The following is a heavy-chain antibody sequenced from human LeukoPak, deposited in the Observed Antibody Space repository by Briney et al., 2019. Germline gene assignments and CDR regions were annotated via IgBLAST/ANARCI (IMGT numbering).Heavy chain of an antibody. J-gene: IGHJ4*02. CDR2: ISAYNGNT. CDR1: GYTFTSYG. CDR3: ARDLGEWLVPGYSVY. V-gene: IGHV1-18*01. Sequence: GASVKVSCKASGYTFTSYGISWVRQAPGQGLEWMGWISAYNGNTNYAQKLQGRVTMTTDTSTSTAYMELRSLRSDDTAVYYCARDLGEWLVPGYSVYWGQGTLVTVSS. D-gene: IGHD6-19*01.